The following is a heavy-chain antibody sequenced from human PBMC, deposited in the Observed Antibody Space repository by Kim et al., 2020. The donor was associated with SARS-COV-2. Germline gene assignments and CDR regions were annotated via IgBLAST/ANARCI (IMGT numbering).Heavy chain of an antibody. D-gene: IGHD3-16*01. J-gene: IGHJ4*02. CDR3: ARQRSAYLDS. Sequence: YNDYAVSVKSRIPINPDTSKNQFSLQLNSVTPEDTAVYYCARQRSAYLDSWGQGTLVTVSS. CDR2: YN. V-gene: IGHV6-1*01.